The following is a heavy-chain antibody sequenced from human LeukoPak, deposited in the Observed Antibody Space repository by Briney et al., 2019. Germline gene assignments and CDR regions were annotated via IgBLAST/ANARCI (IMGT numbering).Heavy chain of an antibody. J-gene: IGHJ4*02. Sequence: GGSLRLSCEGSGFSFSDYGMHWVREAPGKGLEWVAVISDDGSNQYFANSVEGRFAISRDNSKDTVYLHMSGVRPEDTAVYFCAQDLPADPGWGWYRVRFIFHSWGQGTLVTVSA. CDR2: ISDDGSNQ. D-gene: IGHD6-19*01. CDR3: AQDLPADPGWGWYRVRFIFHS. V-gene: IGHV3-30*18. CDR1: GFSFSDYG.